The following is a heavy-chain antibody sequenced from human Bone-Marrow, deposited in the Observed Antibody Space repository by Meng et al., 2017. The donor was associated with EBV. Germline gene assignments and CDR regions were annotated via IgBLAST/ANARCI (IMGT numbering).Heavy chain of an antibody. D-gene: IGHD2-2*03. CDR1: GYIFNTFG. CDR2: ISTYNGNT. CDR3: ARGGYCVSTSCAHFDY. V-gene: IGHV1-18*01. Sequence: QFQLVQSGSWVEKPWASVKVSCKTSGYIFNTFGVTWVRQAPGQGLEWMGWISTYNGNTNYAQKFQGRVTMTTDTSTSTVYLELRSLRSDDTAVYFCARGGYCVSTSCAHFDYWGQGTLVTVSS. J-gene: IGHJ4*02.